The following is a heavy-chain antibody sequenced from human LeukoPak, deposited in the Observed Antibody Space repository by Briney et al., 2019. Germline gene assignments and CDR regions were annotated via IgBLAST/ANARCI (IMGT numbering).Heavy chain of an antibody. CDR1: GFTFSDSY. V-gene: IGHV3-11*04. CDR3: GRGHWGLDY. J-gene: IGHJ4*02. Sequence: GGSLRLSCAAPGFTFSDSYMTWIRQAPGKGLEWVSYISNSGNTIYYADSVKGRFTISRDNAMSSLYLQMNSLRAEDTAVYYCGRGHWGLDYWGQGTLVTVSS. CDR2: ISNSGNTI. D-gene: IGHD7-27*01.